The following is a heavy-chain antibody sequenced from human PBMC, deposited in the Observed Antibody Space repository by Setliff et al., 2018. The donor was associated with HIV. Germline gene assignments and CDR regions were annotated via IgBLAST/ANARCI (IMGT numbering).Heavy chain of an antibody. D-gene: IGHD6-13*01. V-gene: IGHV2-5*02. Sequence: SGPTLVNPTQTLTLTCTFSGFSLSTSGVGVGWIRQPPGQALEWLAFIYWDDDKFYNPFLKNRLTITKDTSKNRVVLSLTNLDPVDTGTYFCAHGRIAAADPGYFDLWGRGTLVTVSS. J-gene: IGHJ2*01. CDR2: IYWDDDK. CDR1: GFSLSTSGVG. CDR3: AHGRIAAADPGYFDL.